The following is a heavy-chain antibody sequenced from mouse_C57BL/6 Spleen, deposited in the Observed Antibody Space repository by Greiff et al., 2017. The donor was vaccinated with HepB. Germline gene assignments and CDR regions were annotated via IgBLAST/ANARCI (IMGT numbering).Heavy chain of an antibody. CDR3: ARPYYYGSSPAWFAY. Sequence: QVQLQQSGAELVKPGASVKLSCKASGYTFTSYWMQWVKQRPGQGLEWIGEIDPSDSYTNYNQKFKGKATLTVDTSSSTAYMQLSSLTSEDSAVYYCARPYYYGSSPAWFAYWGQGTLVTVSA. CDR1: GYTFTSYW. J-gene: IGHJ3*01. CDR2: IDPSDSYT. V-gene: IGHV1-50*01. D-gene: IGHD1-1*01.